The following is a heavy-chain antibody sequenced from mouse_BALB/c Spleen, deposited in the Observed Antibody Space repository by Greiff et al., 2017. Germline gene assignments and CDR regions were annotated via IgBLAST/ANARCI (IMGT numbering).Heavy chain of an antibody. V-gene: IGHV6-6*02. D-gene: IGHD1-1*01. CDR3: TRQLRYLFDY. CDR2: IRLKSNNYAT. CDR1: GFTFSNYW. Sequence: EVKLVESGGGLVQPGGSMKLSCVASGFTFSNYWMNWVRQSPEKGLEWVAEIRLKSNNYATHYAESVKGRFTISRDDSKSSVYLQMNNLRAEDTGIYYCTRQLRYLFDYWGQGTTLTVSS. J-gene: IGHJ2*01.